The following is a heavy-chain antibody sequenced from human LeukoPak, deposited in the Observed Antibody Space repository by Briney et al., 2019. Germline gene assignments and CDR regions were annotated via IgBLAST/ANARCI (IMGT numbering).Heavy chain of an antibody. D-gene: IGHD3-16*01. CDR2: ISSSSSYI. CDR3: ARGWGLAPYYYYYMDV. V-gene: IGHV3-21*01. Sequence: GGSLRLSCAASGFTFSSYSMNWVRQAPGKGLEWVSSISSSSSYIYYADSVKGRFTISRDNAKNSLYLQMNSLRAEDTAVYYCARGWGLAPYYYYYMDVWGKGTTVTVSS. J-gene: IGHJ6*03. CDR1: GFTFSSYS.